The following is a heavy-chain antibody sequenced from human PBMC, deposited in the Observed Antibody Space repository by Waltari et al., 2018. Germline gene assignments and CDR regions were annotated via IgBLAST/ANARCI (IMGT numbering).Heavy chain of an antibody. D-gene: IGHD3-22*01. CDR3: AKVRSSSGYYVVRDAFDI. V-gene: IGHV3-23*04. J-gene: IGHJ3*02. CDR1: GFTFSSYA. Sequence: EVQLVESGGGLVQPGGSLRLSCAASGFTFSSYAMSWVRQAPGKGLEWVSAISGSGGSTYYADSVKGRFTISRDNSKNTLYLQMNSLRAEDTAVYYCAKVRSSSGYYVVRDAFDIWGQGTMVTVSS. CDR2: ISGSGGST.